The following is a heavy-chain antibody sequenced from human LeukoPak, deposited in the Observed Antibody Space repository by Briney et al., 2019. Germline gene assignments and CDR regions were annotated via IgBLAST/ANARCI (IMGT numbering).Heavy chain of an antibody. D-gene: IGHD3-3*01. V-gene: IGHV3-23*01. CDR3: ANPDFWSGYFRADSNWFDP. CDR1: GFTFSSYG. J-gene: IGHJ5*02. CDR2: ISGSGGST. Sequence: PGGSLRLSCAASGFTFSSYGMSWVRQAPGKGLEWVSAISGSGGSTYYADSVKGRFTISRDNSKNTLYLQMNSLRAEDTAVYYCANPDFWSGYFRADSNWFDPWGQGTLVTVPS.